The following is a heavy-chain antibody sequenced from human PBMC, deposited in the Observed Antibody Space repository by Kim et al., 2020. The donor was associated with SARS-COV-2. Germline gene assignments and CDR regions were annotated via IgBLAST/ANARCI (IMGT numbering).Heavy chain of an antibody. CDR2: ITSDSYTI. V-gene: IGHV3-48*02. CDR1: GITFSTYS. CDR3: ARVTGYNTVDTFDV. J-gene: IGHJ3*01. Sequence: GGSLRLSCVDSGITFSTYSMSWVRQAPGKGLEWISYITSDSYTIKYADSVKGRFTISRDNARSSLYLQMNSLRDEDTAVFYCARVTGYNTVDTFDVWGQGTTVTVSS. D-gene: IGHD1-20*01.